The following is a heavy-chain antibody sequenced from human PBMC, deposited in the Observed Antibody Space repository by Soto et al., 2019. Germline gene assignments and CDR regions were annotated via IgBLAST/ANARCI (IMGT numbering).Heavy chain of an antibody. V-gene: IGHV4-31*03. D-gene: IGHD6-19*01. CDR2: SYYSGST. CDR3: ARGQWLVGWFDP. CDR1: GGSISSGGYY. J-gene: IGHJ5*02. Sequence: QVQLQESGPGLVKPSQTLSLTCTVSGGSISSGGYYWSWIRQHPGKGLEWIGYSYYSGSTYYNPSLKSRVTISVDTSKNQFSLKLSSVTAADTAVYYCARGQWLVGWFDPWGQGTLVTVSS.